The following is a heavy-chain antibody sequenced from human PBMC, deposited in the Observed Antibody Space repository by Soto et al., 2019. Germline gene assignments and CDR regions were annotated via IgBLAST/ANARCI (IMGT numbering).Heavy chain of an antibody. CDR1: GFTFSSYG. V-gene: IGHV3-33*01. CDR2: IWYDGSNK. D-gene: IGHD3-22*01. CDR3: ARIENTMIVVALDY. Sequence: GGSLRLSCAASGFTFSSYGMHCVRQAPGKGLEWVAVIWYDGSNKYYADSVKGRFTISRDNSKNTLYLQMNSMRAEDTAVYYCARIENTMIVVALDYWGQGTLVTVSS. J-gene: IGHJ4*02.